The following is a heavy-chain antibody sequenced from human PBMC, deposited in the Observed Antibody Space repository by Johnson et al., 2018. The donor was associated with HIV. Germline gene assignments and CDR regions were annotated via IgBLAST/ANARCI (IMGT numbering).Heavy chain of an antibody. Sequence: QVQLVESGGGVVQPGGSLRLSCAASGFTFSSYGMHWVRQAPGKGLAWVTFIRYDGSNKSYAASVKGRFPSSRDNSKNTLYLQMNSLRAEDTAVYYCATRQQLVPGAFDIWGQETMVTVSS. CDR3: ATRQQLVPGAFDI. V-gene: IGHV3-30*02. D-gene: IGHD6-13*01. J-gene: IGHJ3*02. CDR2: IRYDGSNK. CDR1: GFTFSSYG.